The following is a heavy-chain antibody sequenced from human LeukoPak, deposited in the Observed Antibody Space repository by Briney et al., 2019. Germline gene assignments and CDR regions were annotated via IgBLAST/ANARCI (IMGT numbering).Heavy chain of an antibody. J-gene: IGHJ2*01. CDR1: GGSFSGYY. D-gene: IGHD2-15*01. V-gene: IGHV4-34*01. CDR2: INHSGST. Sequence: PSETLSLTCAVYGGSFSGYYWSWIRQPPGKGLEWIGEINHSGSTNYNPSLKSRVTISVDTSKNQLSLKLSSVTAADTAVYYCARYVVVAAVYRYFDLWGRGTLVTVSS. CDR3: ARYVVVAAVYRYFDL.